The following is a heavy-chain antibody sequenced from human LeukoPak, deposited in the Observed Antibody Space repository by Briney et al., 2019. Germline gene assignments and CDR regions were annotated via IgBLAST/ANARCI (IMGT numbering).Heavy chain of an antibody. Sequence: SETLSLTCTVSGGSISSSSYYWGWIRQPPGKGLEWIGSIYYSGSTYYSPSLKSRVTISVDTSKNQFPLKLSSVTAADTAVYYCARRSVDTAMGAFDYWGQGTLVTVSS. CDR3: ARRSVDTAMGAFDY. CDR2: IYYSGST. D-gene: IGHD5-18*01. J-gene: IGHJ4*02. CDR1: GGSISSSSYY. V-gene: IGHV4-39*01.